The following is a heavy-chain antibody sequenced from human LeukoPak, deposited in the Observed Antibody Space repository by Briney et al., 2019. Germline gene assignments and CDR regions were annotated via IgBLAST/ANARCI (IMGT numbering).Heavy chain of an antibody. CDR2: VNQDGSEK. V-gene: IGHV3-7*01. J-gene: IGHJ4*02. CDR1: GFTFSSYF. Sequence: GGSLRLSCAASGFTFSSYFMSWVRQAPGKGLEWVANVNQDGSEKNYVDSVKGRFTISRDNAKNSLFLQMNSLRAKDTAVYYCARRILPSTLAYWGQGTLVTVSS. CDR3: ARRILPSTLAY. D-gene: IGHD2-15*01.